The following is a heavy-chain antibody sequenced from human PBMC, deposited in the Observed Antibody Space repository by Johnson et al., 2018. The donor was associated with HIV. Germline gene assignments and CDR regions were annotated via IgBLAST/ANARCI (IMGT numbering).Heavy chain of an antibody. Sequence: QVQLVSGGGVVPPGRSLRLSCAASGFTFSSYAMHWVRQAPGKGLEWVAVISYDGSNKYYADSVKGRFTISRDNSKNNLYLQLSSLRAEDTAVYYCARDRPTGLIAVAGRNAFDIWGQGTMVTVSS. V-gene: IGHV3-30*04. CDR1: GFTFSSYA. J-gene: IGHJ3*02. D-gene: IGHD6-19*01. CDR2: ISYDGSNK. CDR3: ARDRPTGLIAVAGRNAFDI.